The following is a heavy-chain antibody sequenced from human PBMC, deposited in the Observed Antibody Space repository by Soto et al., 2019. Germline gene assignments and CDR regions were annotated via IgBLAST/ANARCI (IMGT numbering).Heavy chain of an antibody. CDR2: IRQDGREI. CDR1: DFTFSTYW. V-gene: IGHV3-7*03. J-gene: IGHJ3*02. Sequence: EVQMMESGGDLVQPGGSLRLSCVASDFTFSTYWMAWLRQTPGKGLEFVANIRQDGREINYLDSGKGRFTISRDDSKNTLYLQMNSLKTEDTAVYYCSRYFDWLLGADAFDIWGQGTMVTVSS. CDR3: SRYFDWLLGADAFDI. D-gene: IGHD3-9*01.